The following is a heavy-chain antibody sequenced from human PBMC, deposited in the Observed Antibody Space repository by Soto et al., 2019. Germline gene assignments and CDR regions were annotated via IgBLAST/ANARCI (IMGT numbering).Heavy chain of an antibody. CDR1: GFTFSSYG. Sequence: PGGSLRLSCAASGFTFSSYGMHWVRQAPGKGLEWVAVIWYDGSNKYYADSVKGRFTISRDNSKNTLYLQMNSLRAEDTAVYYCERGRYYYGMDVWGQGTTVTVSS. J-gene: IGHJ6*02. CDR3: ERGRYYYGMDV. V-gene: IGHV3-33*01. CDR2: IWYDGSNK.